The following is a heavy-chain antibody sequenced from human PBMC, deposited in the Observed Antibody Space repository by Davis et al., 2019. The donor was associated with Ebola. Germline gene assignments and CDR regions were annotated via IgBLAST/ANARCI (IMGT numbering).Heavy chain of an antibody. D-gene: IGHD6-13*01. CDR1: GGSFSGYY. CDR3: ARGLYSSSWGAGYYFDY. Sequence: MPSETLSLTCAAYGGSFSGYYWSWIRQPPGKGLEWVGEINHSGSTNYNPSLKSRVTISVDTSKNQFSLKPSSVTAADTAVYYCARGLYSSSWGAGYYFDYWGQGTLVTVSS. CDR2: INHSGST. V-gene: IGHV4-34*01. J-gene: IGHJ4*02.